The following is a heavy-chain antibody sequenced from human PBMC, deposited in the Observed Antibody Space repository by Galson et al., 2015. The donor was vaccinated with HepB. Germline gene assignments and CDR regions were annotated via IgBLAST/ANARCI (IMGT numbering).Heavy chain of an antibody. CDR3: ARGSGSRYGSGVWGFDS. D-gene: IGHD3-10*01. CDR2: IYYTGTTDYSGTT. Sequence: LSLTCTVSNGSISPYYWSWIRQPPGKGLEWIGHIYYTGTTDYSGTTNYNPSLKSRVTISIDTSKNQFSLKLSSVTAADTAVYYCARGSGSRYGSGVWGFDSWGQGTQVTVSS. CDR1: NGSISPYY. J-gene: IGHJ4*02. V-gene: IGHV4-59*01.